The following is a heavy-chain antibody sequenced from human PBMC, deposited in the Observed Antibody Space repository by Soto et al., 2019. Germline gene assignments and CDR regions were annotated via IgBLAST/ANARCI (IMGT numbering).Heavy chain of an antibody. J-gene: IGHJ4*02. D-gene: IGHD3-9*01. CDR3: AKPMSQLTGGLFNQ. CDR1: GFTFSSYD. CDR2: ISGSGGNT. V-gene: IGHV3-23*01. Sequence: EVQLLESGGGLVQPGGSLRLSCAASGFTFSSYDMSWVRQTPGKGLEWVSDISGSGGNTYYAESVKGRFTISRDDSKNTLYLQMNSLRDDDPAVYYCAKPMSQLTGGLFNQWGQGTLVTVSS.